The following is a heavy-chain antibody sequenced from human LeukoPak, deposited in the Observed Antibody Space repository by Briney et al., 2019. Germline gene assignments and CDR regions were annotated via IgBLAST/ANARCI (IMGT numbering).Heavy chain of an antibody. CDR1: GFTFNSFF. CDR2: ISQDGSET. V-gene: IGHV3-7*01. Sequence: GGSLRLSCAASGFTFNSFFLNWVRLTPGREPEWGACISQDGSETFYMDSVRGRFTISRDNTKKSLYLQMDSLRAEDTAVYFCARDLGHSRHYFEYWGQGALVTVSS. CDR3: ARDLGHSRHYFEY. J-gene: IGHJ4*02. D-gene: IGHD7-27*01.